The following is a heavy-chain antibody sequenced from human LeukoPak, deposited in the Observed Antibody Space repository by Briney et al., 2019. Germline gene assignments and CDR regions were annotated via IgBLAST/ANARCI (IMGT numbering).Heavy chain of an antibody. V-gene: IGHV3-48*01. CDR2: IGISSGNT. CDR3: ARDHRYAFDN. D-gene: IGHD5-12*01. Sequence: GSLRLSCAASGFNFIDYSMNWVRQAPGKGLEWISYIGISSGNTKYADSVKGRFTISRDKARNSLYRQMNSLRVEDTAVYYCARDHRYAFDNWGHGTLVTVSS. J-gene: IGHJ4*01. CDR1: GFNFIDYS.